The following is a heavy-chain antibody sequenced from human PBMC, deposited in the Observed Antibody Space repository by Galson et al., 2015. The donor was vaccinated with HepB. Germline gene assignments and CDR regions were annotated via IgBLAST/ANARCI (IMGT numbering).Heavy chain of an antibody. D-gene: IGHD4-17*01. CDR2: ISSSNYI. Sequence: SLRLSCAASGFTFSTYSMNWVRQAPGKGLEWVSSISSSNYIYYGDSVKGRFTISRDNAQNSLYLQMNSLRAEDSAVYYCARDLYGDYSVDSWGQGTLVTVSS. CDR3: ARDLYGDYSVDS. V-gene: IGHV3-21*01. J-gene: IGHJ4*02. CDR1: GFTFSTYS.